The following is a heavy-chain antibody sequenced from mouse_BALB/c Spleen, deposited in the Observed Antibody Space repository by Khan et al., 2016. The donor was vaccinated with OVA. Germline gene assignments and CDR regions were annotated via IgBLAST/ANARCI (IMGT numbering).Heavy chain of an antibody. CDR3: TREGTTVDAMDY. J-gene: IGHJ4*01. CDR2: IYPSDSYT. D-gene: IGHD1-1*01. Sequence: QVQLQQPGAELVRPGASVKLSCKASGYTFTNYWINWVKQRPGQGLEWIGNIYPSDSYTNYNQKFKDRATLSVDKSSRPAYIQLSSPTSEDSAVYYCTREGTTVDAMDYWGQGTSVTVSS. V-gene: IGHV1-69*02. CDR1: GYTFTNYW.